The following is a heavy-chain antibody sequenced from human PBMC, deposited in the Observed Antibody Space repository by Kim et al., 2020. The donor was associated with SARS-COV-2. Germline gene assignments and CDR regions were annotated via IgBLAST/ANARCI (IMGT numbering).Heavy chain of an antibody. V-gene: IGHV1-18*01. D-gene: IGHD3-9*01. CDR2: ISAYNGNT. CDR1: GYTFTSYG. J-gene: IGHJ6*02. Sequence: ASVKVSCKASGYTFTSYGISWVRQAPGQGLEWMGWISAYNGNTNYAQKLQGRVTMTTDTSTSTAYMELRSLRSDDTAVYYCARVGVGYFDWLLSPNLYGYYYGMDVWGQGTTVTVSS. CDR3: ARVGVGYFDWLLSPNLYGYYYGMDV.